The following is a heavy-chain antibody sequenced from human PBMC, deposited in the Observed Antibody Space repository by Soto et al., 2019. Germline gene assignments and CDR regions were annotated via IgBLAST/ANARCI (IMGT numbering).Heavy chain of an antibody. Sequence: QVQLVQSGAEVKKPGASVKVSCKASGYTFTSYYMHWVRQAPGQGLEWMGIINPSGGSTSYAQKFQGRVTLTRAPSTSTVYMELSSLRSEDTAVYYCARAPGPAGVVVPAGGWFDPWGQGTLVTVSS. D-gene: IGHD2-15*01. CDR1: GYTFTSYY. CDR3: ARAPGPAGVVVPAGGWFDP. CDR2: INPSGGST. V-gene: IGHV1-46*01. J-gene: IGHJ5*02.